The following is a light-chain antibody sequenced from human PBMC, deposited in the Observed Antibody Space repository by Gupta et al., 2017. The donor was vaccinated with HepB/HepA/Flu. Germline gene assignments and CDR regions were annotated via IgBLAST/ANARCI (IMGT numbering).Light chain of an antibody. Sequence: EIVLTQSPATLSVSPGERATLSCRPSQSVSSYLAWYQKKPGQAPRLLIYDASNRATGIPASFSGSGAGADFNLTIISRELEDSAVYYCQQRSNGPPEYTFGQGTKLEIK. V-gene: IGKV3-11*01. CDR1: QSVSSY. CDR2: DAS. J-gene: IGKJ2*01. CDR3: QQRSNGPPEYT.